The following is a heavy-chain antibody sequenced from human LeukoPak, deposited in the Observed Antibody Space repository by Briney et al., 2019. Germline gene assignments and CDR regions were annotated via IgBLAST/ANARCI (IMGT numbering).Heavy chain of an antibody. V-gene: IGHV3-15*01. CDR3: TTDYPNSGYETFDY. D-gene: IGHD5-12*01. CDR2: IKSKTGGGTT. J-gene: IGHJ4*02. Sequence: PGGSLRLSCAASGFTFSYPWMSWVRQAPGRGLEWVGRIKSKTGGGTTDYAAPVKGRFTISRDDSKNTLYLQMNSLKTEDTAVYYCTTDYPNSGYETFDYWGQGTLVTVSS. CDR1: GFTFSYPW.